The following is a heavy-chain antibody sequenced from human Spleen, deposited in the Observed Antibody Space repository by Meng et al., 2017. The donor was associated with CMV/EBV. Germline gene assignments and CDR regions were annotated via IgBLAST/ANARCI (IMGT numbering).Heavy chain of an antibody. J-gene: IGHJ6*02. Sequence: GESLKISCAASGFTFSSYGMHWVRQAPGKGLEWVAFIRYDGSNKYYADSVKGRFTISRENAKNSLYLQMNSLRAGDTAVYYCARGRLRYMPPGYGMDVWGQGTTVTVSS. V-gene: IGHV3-30*02. CDR3: ARGRLRYMPPGYGMDV. D-gene: IGHD2-8*01. CDR1: GFTFSSYG. CDR2: IRYDGSNK.